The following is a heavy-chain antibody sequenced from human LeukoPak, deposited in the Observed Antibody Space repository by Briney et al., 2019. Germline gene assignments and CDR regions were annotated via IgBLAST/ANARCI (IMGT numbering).Heavy chain of an antibody. CDR3: ARAPVFCGADCFST. CDR2: IYPSGST. V-gene: IGHV4-4*07. CDR1: GGSISNSH. J-gene: IGHJ5*02. Sequence: SETLSLTCTVSGGSISNSHWTWIRQPAAKGLEWVGRIYPSGSTHYNPSLKSRVTMSTDTSKNQISLKLTSVTAADTAVYYCARAPVFCGADCFSTWGQGTLATVSS. D-gene: IGHD2-21*02.